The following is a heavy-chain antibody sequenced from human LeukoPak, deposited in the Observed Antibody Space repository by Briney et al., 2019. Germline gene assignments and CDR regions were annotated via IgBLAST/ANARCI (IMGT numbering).Heavy chain of an antibody. J-gene: IGHJ6*03. V-gene: IGHV4-59*01. CDR2: IYYSGST. D-gene: IGHD5-18*01. CDR1: GGSISSYY. CDR3: ARTGYSYGREGFYYYYYMDV. Sequence: PSETLSLTCTVSGGSISSYYWSWIRQPPGKGLEWIGYIYYSGSTNYNPSLKSRVTISVDTSKNQFSLKLSSVTAADTAVYYCARTGYSYGREGFYYYYYMDVWGKGTTVTVSS.